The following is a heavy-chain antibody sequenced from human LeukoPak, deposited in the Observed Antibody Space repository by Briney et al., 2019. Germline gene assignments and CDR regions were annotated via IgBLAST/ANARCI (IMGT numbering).Heavy chain of an antibody. V-gene: IGHV1-8*03. D-gene: IGHD5-12*01. CDR3: AREGSGYDKNWYDP. CDR1: GYTFTSYD. J-gene: IGHJ5*02. Sequence: ASVKVSCKASGYTFTSYDINWVRQSTGQGLEWMGWMNPNSGNTGYAQKFQGRVTITRNTSISTAYMELSSLRSEDTAVYYCAREGSGYDKNWYDPWGQGTLVTVSS. CDR2: MNPNSGNT.